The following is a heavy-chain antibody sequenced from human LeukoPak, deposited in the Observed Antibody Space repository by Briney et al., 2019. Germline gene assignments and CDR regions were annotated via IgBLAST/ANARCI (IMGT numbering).Heavy chain of an antibody. Sequence: GGSLRLSRAASGFTLSSYDMHWVRHPTGKGLEWVSAIGTAGDTYYSHSVKGRFTISRDNAKNSLYLQMNSLRAEDTAVYYCAREGSYYGSGSYSFYYNYYMDVWGKGTTVTISS. CDR1: GFTLSSYD. D-gene: IGHD3-10*01. CDR2: IGTAGDT. J-gene: IGHJ6*03. CDR3: AREGSYYGSGSYSFYYNYYMDV. V-gene: IGHV3-13*01.